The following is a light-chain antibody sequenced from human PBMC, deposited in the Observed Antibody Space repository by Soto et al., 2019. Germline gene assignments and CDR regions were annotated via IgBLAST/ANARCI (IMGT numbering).Light chain of an antibody. CDR3: FLSYSSGRPV. V-gene: IGLV7-46*01. CDR1: TGAVTSGHF. CDR2: ATS. J-gene: IGLJ2*01. Sequence: QTVVTQEPSLTVSPGGTVTLTCASSTGAVTSGHFPSWFQQKPGQAPKTLIYATSNKESWTPARFSGSLLGGKAALTLSGAHPEDEADYYCFLSYSSGRPVFGGGTKLTVL.